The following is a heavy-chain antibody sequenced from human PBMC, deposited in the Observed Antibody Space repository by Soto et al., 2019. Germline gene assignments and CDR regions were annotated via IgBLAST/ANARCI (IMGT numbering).Heavy chain of an antibody. Sequence: EVQLMESGGGLVQPGGSLRLSCAASGFTFSSYSMNWVRQAPGKGLEWVSYISSSSSTIYYADSVKGRFTISRDNAKNSLHLQMNSLRAEDTAVYYCAGVISSIARYFDYWGHASLVTVSS. D-gene: IGHD6-6*01. CDR3: AGVISSIARYFDY. CDR2: ISSSSSTI. V-gene: IGHV3-48*01. CDR1: GFTFSSYS. J-gene: IGHJ4*01.